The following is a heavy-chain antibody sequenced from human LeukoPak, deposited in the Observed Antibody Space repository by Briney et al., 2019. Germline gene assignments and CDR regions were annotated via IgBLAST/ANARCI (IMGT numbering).Heavy chain of an antibody. CDR3: ARSYEFDY. V-gene: IGHV5-51*01. Sequence: WGRPXRXKXLDCLPIISPPHSHPTYSPSFQGQVTISAHKSISTAYLQWSSLKASDTAMYYCARSYEFDYWGQGTLVTVSS. D-gene: IGHD3-3*01. CDR2: ISPPHSHP. J-gene: IGHJ4*02.